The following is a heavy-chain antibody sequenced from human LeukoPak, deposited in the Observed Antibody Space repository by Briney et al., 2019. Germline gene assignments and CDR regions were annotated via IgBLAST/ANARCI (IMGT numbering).Heavy chain of an antibody. CDR1: GFTFSSYA. Sequence: PGGSLRLSCAASGFTFSSYAMSWVRQAPGKGLEWVSGISAGGGSTYYADSVEGRFTISRDNSKNTLYLQMNSLTAEDTAVYYCAKGRSSGTYIFDYWGQGTLVTVSS. D-gene: IGHD1-26*01. J-gene: IGHJ4*02. V-gene: IGHV3-23*01. CDR3: AKGRSSGTYIFDY. CDR2: ISAGGGST.